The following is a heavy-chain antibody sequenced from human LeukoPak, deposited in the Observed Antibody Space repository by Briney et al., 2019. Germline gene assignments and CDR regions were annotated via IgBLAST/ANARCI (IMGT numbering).Heavy chain of an antibody. CDR3: ARVGAVAGSFDY. D-gene: IGHD6-19*01. V-gene: IGHV3-21*01. J-gene: IGHJ4*02. CDR2: ISSSSSYI. CDR1: GFTFSSYS. Sequence: GGSLRLSCAASGFTFSSYSMNWVRQAPGKGLEWVSSISSSSSYIYYADSVKGRFTLSRDNAKNSLYLQINSLRAEDTAVYYCARVGAVAGSFDYWGQGTLVTVSS.